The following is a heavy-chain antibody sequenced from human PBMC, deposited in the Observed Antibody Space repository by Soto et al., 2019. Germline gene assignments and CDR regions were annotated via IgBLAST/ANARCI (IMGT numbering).Heavy chain of an antibody. J-gene: IGHJ3*02. D-gene: IGHD5-18*01. CDR3: ARDLPGYSYGPPSVAHDGNAFDI. CDR2: IIPILGIA. CDR1: GGTFSSYT. Sequence: SVKVSCKASGGTFSSYTISWVRQAPGQGLEWMGRIIPILGIANYAQKFQGRVTITADKSTSTAYMELSSLRSEDTAVYYCARDLPGYSYGPPSVAHDGNAFDIWGQGTMVTDS. V-gene: IGHV1-69*04.